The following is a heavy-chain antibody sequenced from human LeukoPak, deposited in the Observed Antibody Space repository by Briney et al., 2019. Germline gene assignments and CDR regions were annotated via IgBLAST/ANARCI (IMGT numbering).Heavy chain of an antibody. CDR2: ISYDGSNK. CDR1: GFTFSSYA. V-gene: IGHV3-30-3*01. CDR3: AKGGSYYYDSSGYYGY. Sequence: PGRSLRLSCAASGFTFSSYAMHWVRQAPGKGLEWVAVISYDGSNKYYADSVKGRFTISKDNSKNTLYLQMNSLRAEDTAVYYCAKGGSYYYDSSGYYGYWGQGTLVTVSS. J-gene: IGHJ4*02. D-gene: IGHD3-22*01.